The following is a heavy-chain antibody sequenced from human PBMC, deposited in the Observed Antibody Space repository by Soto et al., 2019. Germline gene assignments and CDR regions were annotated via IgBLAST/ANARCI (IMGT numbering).Heavy chain of an antibody. Sequence: SETLSLTCTVSGGSISSRGYYWSWIRQHPGKGLEWIGYIYYSGSTYYNPSLKSRVTISVDTSKNQFSLKLSSVTAADTAVYYCARDRHIVVVTPNDAFDIWGRGTMGTVSS. V-gene: IGHV4-31*03. CDR1: GGSISSRGYY. CDR2: IYYSGST. J-gene: IGHJ3*02. D-gene: IGHD2-21*02. CDR3: ARDRHIVVVTPNDAFDI.